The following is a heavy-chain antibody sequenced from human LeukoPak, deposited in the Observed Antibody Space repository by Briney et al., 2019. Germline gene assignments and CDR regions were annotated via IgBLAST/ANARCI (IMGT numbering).Heavy chain of an antibody. CDR2: IYYSGST. CDR3: AGRGSSSWYGY. D-gene: IGHD6-13*01. Sequence: SETLSLTCTVSGGSTSSYYWSWIRQPPGKGLEWIGYIYYSGSTNYNPSLKSRVTISVDTSKNQFSLKLSSVTAADTAVYYCAGRGSSSWYGYWGQGTLVTVSS. V-gene: IGHV4-59*01. CDR1: GGSTSSYY. J-gene: IGHJ4*02.